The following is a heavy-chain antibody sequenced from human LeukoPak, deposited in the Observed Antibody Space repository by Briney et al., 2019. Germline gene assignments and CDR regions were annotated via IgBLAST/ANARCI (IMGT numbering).Heavy chain of an antibody. V-gene: IGHV4-34*01. Sequence: PSETLSLTCAVYGGSFSGYYWSWIRQPPGKGLEWIGEINHSGSTNYNPSLKSRVTISVDTSKNQFSLKLSSVTAADTAVYYCARVVVAATGQLLYYYYYGMDVWGQGTTVTVSS. D-gene: IGHD2-15*01. J-gene: IGHJ6*02. CDR1: GGSFSGYY. CDR2: INHSGST. CDR3: ARVVVAATGQLLYYYYYGMDV.